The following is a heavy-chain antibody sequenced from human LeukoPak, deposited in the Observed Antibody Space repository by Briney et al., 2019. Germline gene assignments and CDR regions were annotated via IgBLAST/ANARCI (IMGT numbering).Heavy chain of an antibody. D-gene: IGHD5/OR15-5a*01. V-gene: IGHV4-34*01. CDR1: GGSFSGYY. CDR2: INHSGST. Sequence: SETLSLTCAVYGGSFSGYYWSWIRQPPGKGLEWIGEINHSGSTNYNPSLKSRVTISVDTSKSQFSLKLSSVTAADTAVYYCARGHLVSNALDIWGQGTMVTVSS. CDR3: ARGHLVSNALDI. J-gene: IGHJ3*02.